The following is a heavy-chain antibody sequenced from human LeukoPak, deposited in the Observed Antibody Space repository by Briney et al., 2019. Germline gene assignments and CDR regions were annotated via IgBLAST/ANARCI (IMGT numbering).Heavy chain of an antibody. CDR1: GFTFSSYW. Sequence: GGSLRLSCAASGFTFSSYWMHWVRQAPGKGLVWVSRINSDGSSTSYADSVKGRFTISRDNAKNTLYLQMNSLRAEDTAVYYCARVRGPGKGGYFDYWGQGTLVTVAS. D-gene: IGHD3-10*01. CDR3: ARVRGPGKGGYFDY. V-gene: IGHV3-74*01. J-gene: IGHJ4*02. CDR2: INSDGSST.